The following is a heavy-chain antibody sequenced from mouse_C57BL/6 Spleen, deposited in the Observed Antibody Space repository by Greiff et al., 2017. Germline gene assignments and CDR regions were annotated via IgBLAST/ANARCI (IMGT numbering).Heavy chain of an antibody. D-gene: IGHD1-1*01. CDR2: ISSGSSTI. Sequence: EVQLVESGGGLVKPGGSLKLSCAASGFTFSDYGMHWVRQAPEKGLEWVAYISSGSSTIYYADTVKGRFTISRDNAKNTLFLQMTSLRSEDTAMYYCARPKNLYYYGSSTGYFDVWGTGTTVTVSS. J-gene: IGHJ1*03. CDR1: GFTFSDYG. V-gene: IGHV5-17*01. CDR3: ARPKNLYYYGSSTGYFDV.